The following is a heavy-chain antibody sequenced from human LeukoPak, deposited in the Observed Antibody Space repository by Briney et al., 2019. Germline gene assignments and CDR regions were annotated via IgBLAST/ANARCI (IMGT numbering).Heavy chain of an antibody. CDR2: ISSSSSYI. D-gene: IGHD1-7*01. Sequence: GGSLRLSCAASGFSFSSYAMNWVRQAPGKGLEWVSCISSSSSYIYYADSVKGRFTISRDNAKNSLYLQMNSLRAEDTAVYYCARAHNWKYGSFDFWGQGTLVTVSS. V-gene: IGHV3-21*01. CDR1: GFSFSSYA. CDR3: ARAHNWKYGSFDF. J-gene: IGHJ4*02.